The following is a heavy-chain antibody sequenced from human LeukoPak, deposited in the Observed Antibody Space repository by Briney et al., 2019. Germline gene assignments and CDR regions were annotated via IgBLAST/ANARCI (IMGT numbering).Heavy chain of an antibody. D-gene: IGHD6-6*01. CDR3: ARGGWSSSYSSPVRFDP. Sequence: ASVKVSCKASGYTFTKYGISWVRQAPGQGLEWMGWISVYSGHTNYAQKLQGRVTITRDTSASTAYMELSSLRSEDMAVYYCARGGWSSSYSSPVRFDPWGQGTLVTVSS. V-gene: IGHV1-18*03. CDR2: ISVYSGHT. J-gene: IGHJ5*02. CDR1: GYTFTKYG.